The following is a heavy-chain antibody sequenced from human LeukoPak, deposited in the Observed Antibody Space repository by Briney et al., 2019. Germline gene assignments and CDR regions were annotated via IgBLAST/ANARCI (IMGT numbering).Heavy chain of an antibody. CDR3: VRDGDGYNFDY. Sequence: GGSLRLSCAASGFMFTSYWMTWVRQAPGKGLVWVSRVKGDGTFTNYADSVKGRFTISRDNAKYTLYLQMHSLRAEDTSIYYCVRDGDGYNFDYWGQGSLVTVSS. CDR1: GFMFTSYW. D-gene: IGHD5-24*01. V-gene: IGHV3-74*01. CDR2: VKGDGTFT. J-gene: IGHJ4*02.